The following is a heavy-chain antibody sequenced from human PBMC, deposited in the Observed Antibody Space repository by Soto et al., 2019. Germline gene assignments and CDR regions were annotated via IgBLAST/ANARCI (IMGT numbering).Heavy chain of an antibody. CDR3: ARGGSSWYIYGVDV. CDR2: IWYDGSNK. Sequence: QVQLVESGGGVVQPGRSLRLSCAASGFTFSSYGMHWVRQAPGKGLEWVAVIWYDGSNKYYADSVKGRFTISRDNSKNTLYLQMNSLRAEDTAVYYCARGGSSWYIYGVDVWGQGAAVTVSS. D-gene: IGHD6-13*01. V-gene: IGHV3-33*01. J-gene: IGHJ6*02. CDR1: GFTFSSYG.